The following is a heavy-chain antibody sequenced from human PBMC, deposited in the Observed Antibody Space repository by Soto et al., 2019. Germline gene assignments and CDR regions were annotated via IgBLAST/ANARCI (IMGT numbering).Heavy chain of an antibody. CDR3: ARDKQQLVRGNFDY. J-gene: IGHJ4*02. CDR1: GYTFTSYG. V-gene: IGHV1-18*01. CDR2: ISAYNGNT. D-gene: IGHD6-13*01. Sequence: GXSAKVSLKASGYTFTSYGISWVRQAPGQGLEWMGWISAYNGNTNYAQKFQGRVTMTTETSTSTVYMELRSLRSDDTAVYYCARDKQQLVRGNFDYWGQGTLVTVSS.